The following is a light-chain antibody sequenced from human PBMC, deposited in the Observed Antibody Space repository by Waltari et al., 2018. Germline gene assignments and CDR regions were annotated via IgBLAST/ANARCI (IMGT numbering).Light chain of an antibody. CDR2: AVT. J-gene: IGLJ1*01. CDR3: SSYAGNYIYV. V-gene: IGLV2-8*01. Sequence: QSALTQPPSASGSPGQSVTISCTGTSGDIGTYDHVSWYQQHPGNAPKVIVYAVTKRPSGVPDRFSGSKSGDTAFLTVSGLHAEDEADYYCSSYAGNYIYVFGTGTEVTVL. CDR1: SGDIGTYDH.